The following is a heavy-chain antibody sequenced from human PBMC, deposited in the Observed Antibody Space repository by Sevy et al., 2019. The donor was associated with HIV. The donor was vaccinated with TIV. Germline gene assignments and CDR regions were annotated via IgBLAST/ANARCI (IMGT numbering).Heavy chain of an antibody. Sequence: GGSLTLSCAASGFSFSGYGMHWVRQAPGKGLEWVAVIWYDGTNKEYKDSVKGRYTISRDNSKNTLYLQMNSLRAEDTAVYYCARERIAVAGMGYYFDFWGQGTLVTVSS. J-gene: IGHJ4*02. CDR1: GFSFSGYG. V-gene: IGHV3-33*01. CDR2: IWYDGTNK. D-gene: IGHD6-19*01. CDR3: ARERIAVAGMGYYFDF.